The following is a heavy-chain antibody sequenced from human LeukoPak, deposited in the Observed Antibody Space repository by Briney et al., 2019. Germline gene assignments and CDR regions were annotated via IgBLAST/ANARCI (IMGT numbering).Heavy chain of an antibody. J-gene: IGHJ4*02. V-gene: IGHV3-30-3*01. CDR2: ISYDGSNK. CDR3: ARDQSSSWGYVDY. CDR1: GFTFSSYA. Sequence: GGSLRLSCAASGFTFSSYAMHWVRQAPGKGLEWVAVISYDGSNKYYADSVKGRFTISRDNSKNTLYLQMNSLRAEDTAVYYCARDQSSSWGYVDYWGQGTLVTVSS. D-gene: IGHD6-13*01.